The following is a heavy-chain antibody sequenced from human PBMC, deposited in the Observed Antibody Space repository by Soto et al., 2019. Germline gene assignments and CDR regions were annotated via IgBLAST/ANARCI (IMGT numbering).Heavy chain of an antibody. Sequence: SETLSLTCTVSGGSISSYYWSWIRQPPGKGLEWIGYIYYSGSTNYNPSLKSRVTISVDTSKNQFSLKLSSVTAADTAVYYCARTSSGWEYYFDYWGQGTLVTVSS. CDR1: GGSISSYY. CDR2: IYYSGST. D-gene: IGHD6-19*01. J-gene: IGHJ4*02. CDR3: ARTSSGWEYYFDY. V-gene: IGHV4-59*01.